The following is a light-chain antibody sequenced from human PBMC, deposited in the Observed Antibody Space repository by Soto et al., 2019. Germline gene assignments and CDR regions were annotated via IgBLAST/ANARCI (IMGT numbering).Light chain of an antibody. J-gene: IGKJ1*01. Sequence: EIVLTQSPATLSLSPGERATLSCRASQRVSNYLAWYQQKPGQAPRLLIYDASNRATGIPATISGSGSRKDYTLTISSLEPEDFAGYYCQQRSNWPLWTFGQGTKVDIK. CDR2: DAS. CDR1: QRVSNY. CDR3: QQRSNWPLWT. V-gene: IGKV3-11*01.